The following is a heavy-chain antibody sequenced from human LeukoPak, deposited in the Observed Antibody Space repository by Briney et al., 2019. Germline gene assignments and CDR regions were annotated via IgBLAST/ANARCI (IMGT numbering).Heavy chain of an antibody. Sequence: GRSLRLSCAASGFTFSSYGMHWVRQAPGKGLEWVAVISYDGSNKYHADSVKGRFTTSRDNSKNTLYLQMNSLRAEDTAVYYCAGGSYYEGGNYFDYWGQGTLVTVSS. J-gene: IGHJ4*02. CDR3: AGGSYYEGGNYFDY. CDR2: ISYDGSNK. CDR1: GFTFSSYG. D-gene: IGHD1-26*01. V-gene: IGHV3-30*03.